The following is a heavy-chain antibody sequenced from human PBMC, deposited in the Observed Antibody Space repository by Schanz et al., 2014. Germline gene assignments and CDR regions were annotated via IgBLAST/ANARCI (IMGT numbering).Heavy chain of an antibody. CDR3: TTFNKRDERDI. V-gene: IGHV3-7*03. J-gene: IGHJ3*02. CDR1: GFIFSSYW. CDR2: INQDGSAK. Sequence: EVQLVESGGGLVQPGGSLRLSCAASGFIFSSYWMTWVRQAPGKGLEWVANINQDGSAKSYVDSVKGRFTISRDNPRNSLYLQMNTLRTDDTALYYCTTFNKRDERDIWGQGTMVSVSS.